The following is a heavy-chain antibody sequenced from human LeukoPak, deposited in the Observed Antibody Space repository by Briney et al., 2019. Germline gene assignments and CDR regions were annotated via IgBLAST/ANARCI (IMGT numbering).Heavy chain of an antibody. CDR3: ARSITMIRGWFDP. Sequence: SETLSLTCTVSGASIRSGGDYWSWIRQHPGKGLEWIGCIYYNGNPYYNPSLKGRVTISVDTSKNQFSLKLSSVTAADTAVYYCARSITMIRGWFDPWGQGTLVTVSS. J-gene: IGHJ5*02. CDR1: GASIRSGGDY. D-gene: IGHD3-10*01. V-gene: IGHV4-31*03. CDR2: IYYNGNP.